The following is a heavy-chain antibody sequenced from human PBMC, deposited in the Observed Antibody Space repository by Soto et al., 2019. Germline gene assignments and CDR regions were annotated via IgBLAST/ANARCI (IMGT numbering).Heavy chain of an antibody. CDR1: GYTFTGHY. V-gene: IGHV1-2*02. CDR3: GSGRSRQIVVFY. J-gene: IGHJ4*02. CDR2: IGPESGAT. Sequence: ASVKVSCKASGYTFTGHYIHWVRQAPEQGPEWMGEIGPESGATRYAQRFQGRVTMTRDMCITTVYMELNNLSPDDTAVYYCGSGRSRQIVVFYWGQGTPVTVYS. D-gene: IGHD1-26*01.